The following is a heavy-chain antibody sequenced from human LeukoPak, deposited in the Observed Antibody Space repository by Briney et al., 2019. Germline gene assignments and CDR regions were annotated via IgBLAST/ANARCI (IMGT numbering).Heavy chain of an antibody. V-gene: IGHV4-34*01. CDR1: GVSFSGYY. J-gene: IGHJ3*02. D-gene: IGHD3-3*01. CDR2: INHSGST. CDR3: AGLRFLEWLLYGGAFDI. Sequence: SETLSLTCAVYGVSFSGYYWSWIRQPPGKGLEWIGEINHSGSTNYNPSLKSRVTISVDTSKNQFSLKLSSVTAADTAVYYCAGLRFLEWLLYGGAFDIWGQGTMVTVSS.